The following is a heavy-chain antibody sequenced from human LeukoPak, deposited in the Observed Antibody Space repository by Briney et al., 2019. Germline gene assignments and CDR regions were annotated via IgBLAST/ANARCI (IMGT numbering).Heavy chain of an antibody. CDR2: IGSSGSTI. CDR1: RFPFSAYQ. D-gene: IGHD2-2*01. V-gene: IGHV3-48*03. Sequence: GGSLRLSCAASRFPFSAYQMNWVRQSPGKGLEWISYIGSSGSTIYYADSVKGRFTISRDNSKNTLYVQMTSLRAEDTAIYYCARDVHAPADYYFDYWGQGTPVTVSS. CDR3: ARDVHAPADYYFDY. J-gene: IGHJ4*02.